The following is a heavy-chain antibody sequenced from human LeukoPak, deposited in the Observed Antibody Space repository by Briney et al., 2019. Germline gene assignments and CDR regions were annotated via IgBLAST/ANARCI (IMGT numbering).Heavy chain of an antibody. V-gene: IGHV3-30-3*01. D-gene: IGHD2-8*02. J-gene: IGHJ5*02. CDR2: ISYDGSNK. CDR1: GFTFSSYA. CDR3: ARSTAEENWFDP. Sequence: GGSLRLSCAASGFTFSSYAMHWVRQAPGEGLEWVAVISYDGSNKYYADSVKGRFTISRDNSKNTLYLQMNSLRAEDTAVYYCARSTAEENWFDPWGQGTLVTVSS.